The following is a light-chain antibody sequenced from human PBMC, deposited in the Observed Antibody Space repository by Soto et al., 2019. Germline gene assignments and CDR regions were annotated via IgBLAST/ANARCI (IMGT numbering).Light chain of an antibody. Sequence: DVQMTQSPSTLSASIGDSVTLTCRASQIIASWLAWYQQKPGKAPHLVIYDATKLQSGVPSRFSATASGAEFTLTFSGLQAEDFATYYCLQYNTFPHSFGQGTRLEI. CDR3: LQYNTFPHS. J-gene: IGKJ2*03. V-gene: IGKV1-5*01. CDR2: DAT. CDR1: QIIASW.